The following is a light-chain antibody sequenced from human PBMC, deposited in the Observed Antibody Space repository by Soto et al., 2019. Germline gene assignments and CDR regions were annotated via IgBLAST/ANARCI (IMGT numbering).Light chain of an antibody. V-gene: IGKV3-20*01. CDR3: HQLGNAVRT. Sequence: EIVLTQSPGTLSLSPGERATLSCRASQSVSSTDLVRYHQKPGQAPRLLIYVASTRATGIPDRCSGSGYGTNFTLTISRLEPEDFAVYYCHQLGNAVRTFGQGTEVEV. CDR1: QSVSSTD. CDR2: VAS. J-gene: IGKJ1*01.